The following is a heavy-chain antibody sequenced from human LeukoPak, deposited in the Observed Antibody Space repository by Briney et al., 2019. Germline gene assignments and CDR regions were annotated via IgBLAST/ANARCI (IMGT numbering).Heavy chain of an antibody. CDR2: INSDGSST. J-gene: IGHJ4*02. D-gene: IGHD6-6*01. Sequence: GGSLRLSCAASGFTFSSYWMHWVRQAPGKGLVWVSRINSDGSSTSYADSVKGRFTISRDNAKNTLYLQMNSLRAEDAAVYYCARGASGSSSWVFGYWGQGTLVTVSS. CDR3: ARGASGSSSWVFGY. CDR1: GFTFSSYW. V-gene: IGHV3-74*01.